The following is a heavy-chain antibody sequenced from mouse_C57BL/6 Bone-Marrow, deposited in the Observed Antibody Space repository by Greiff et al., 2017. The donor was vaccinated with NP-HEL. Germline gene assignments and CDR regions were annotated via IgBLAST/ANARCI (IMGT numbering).Heavy chain of an antibody. V-gene: IGHV1-59*01. J-gene: IGHJ2*01. Sequence: VQLQQSGAELVRPGTSVKLSCKASGYTFTSYWMHWVKQRPGQGLEWIGVIDPSDSYTNYNQKFKGKATLTVDTSSSTAYMQLSSLTSEDSAVYYCGTTVVEYYFDYWGQGTTLTVSS. CDR3: GTTVVEYYFDY. D-gene: IGHD1-1*01. CDR2: IDPSDSYT. CDR1: GYTFTSYW.